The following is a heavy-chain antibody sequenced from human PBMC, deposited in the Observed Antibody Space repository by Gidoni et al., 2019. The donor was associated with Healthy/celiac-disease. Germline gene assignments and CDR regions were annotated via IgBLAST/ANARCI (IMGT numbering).Heavy chain of an antibody. CDR2: INHSGST. D-gene: IGHD6-19*01. CDR3: ARDKAVAGPGWFDP. CDR1: GGSFSGYY. J-gene: IGHJ5*02. V-gene: IGHV4-34*01. Sequence: QVQLQQWGAGLLKPSETLSLTCAVYGGSFSGYYWSWIRQPPGKGLEWIGEINHSGSTNYNPSLKSRVTISVDTSKTQFSLKLSSVTAADTAVYYFARDKAVAGPGWFDPWGQGTLVTVSS.